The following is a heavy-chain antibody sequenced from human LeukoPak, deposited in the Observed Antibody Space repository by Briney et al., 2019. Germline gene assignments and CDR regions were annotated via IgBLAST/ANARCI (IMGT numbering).Heavy chain of an antibody. CDR2: IIPIFGTA. V-gene: IGHV1-69*13. D-gene: IGHD6-6*01. Sequence: SVKVSCKASGGTFSSYAISWVRQAPGQGLKWMGGIIPIFGTANYAQKFQGRVTITADESTSTAYMELSSLRSEDTAVYYCARGSVGSIAAPSDAFDIWGQGTMVTVSS. J-gene: IGHJ3*02. CDR1: GGTFSSYA. CDR3: ARGSVGSIAAPSDAFDI.